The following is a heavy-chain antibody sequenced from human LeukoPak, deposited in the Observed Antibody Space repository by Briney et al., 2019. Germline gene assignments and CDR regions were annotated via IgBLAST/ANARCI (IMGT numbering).Heavy chain of an antibody. V-gene: IGHV4-39*07. CDR1: GGSISSSSYY. J-gene: IGHJ5*02. CDR2: IYYSGST. Sequence: SETLSLTCTVSGGSISSSSYYWGWIRQPPGKGLEWIGSIYYSGSTYYNPALKSRVTISVDTSKNQFSLELSSVTAADTAVYYCARDPMRNWFDPWGQGTLVTVSS. CDR3: ARDPMRNWFDP.